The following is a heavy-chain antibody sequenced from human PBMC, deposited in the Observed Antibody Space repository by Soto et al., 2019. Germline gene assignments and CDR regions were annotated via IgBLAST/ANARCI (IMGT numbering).Heavy chain of an antibody. Sequence: EVQLVESGGGLVKPGGSLRLSCAASGFTFSSYSMNWVRQAPGKGLEWVSSISSSSSYIYYADSVKGRFTSSRYNAKNSMYLQMNSLRAEDTAVYYCAREMAAVWNYYYGMDVWGQGTTVTVSS. CDR1: GFTFSSYS. CDR3: AREMAAVWNYYYGMDV. V-gene: IGHV3-21*01. D-gene: IGHD6-13*01. J-gene: IGHJ6*02. CDR2: ISSSSSYI.